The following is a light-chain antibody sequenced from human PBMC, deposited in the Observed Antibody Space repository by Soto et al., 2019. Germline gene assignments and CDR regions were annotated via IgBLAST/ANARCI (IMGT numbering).Light chain of an antibody. CDR3: QQYNIYSYS. CDR1: QSISIW. Sequence: DIQMTQSPSTLSASVGDRVTITCRASQSISIWLAWYQQKPRKAPKLLIYDASSLESGVPSWFSGSGSGTEFSFSISCQLFYGFAAYYCQQYNIYSYSFGQGKKLEIK. V-gene: IGKV1-5*01. CDR2: DAS. J-gene: IGKJ2*01.